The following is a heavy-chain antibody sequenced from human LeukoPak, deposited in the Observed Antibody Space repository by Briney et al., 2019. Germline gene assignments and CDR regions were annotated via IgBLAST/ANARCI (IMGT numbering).Heavy chain of an antibody. CDR3: AREFPILCGSNCYYYYMDV. CDR2: IKQDGSEK. V-gene: IGHV3-7*01. Sequence: PGGSLRLSCAASGFTFSSYWMSWVRQAPGKGLEWVANIKQDGSEKYYVDSVKGRFTISRDNAKNSLYLQMNSLRAEDTAVYYCAREFPILCGSNCYYYYMDVWGKGTTVTVSS. CDR1: GFTFSSYW. J-gene: IGHJ6*03. D-gene: IGHD2-21*01.